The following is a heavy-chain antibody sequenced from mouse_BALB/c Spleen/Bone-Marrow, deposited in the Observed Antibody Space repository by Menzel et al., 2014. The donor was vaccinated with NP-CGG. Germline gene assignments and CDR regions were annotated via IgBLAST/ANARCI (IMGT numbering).Heavy chain of an antibody. D-gene: IGHD1-1*02. Sequence: QVQLQQSGSVLVRPGASVKLSCKTSGYTFTSSWIHWAKQRPGQGLEWIGEIHPNSGNTNYNEKFKDKATLTVDTSSRTAYVDLSNLTSQDSEVYYCAISGGSYEYYVMDYWGQGTPVTVSS. CDR2: IHPNSGNT. CDR3: AISGGSYEYYVMDY. J-gene: IGHJ4*01. CDR1: GYTFTSSW. V-gene: IGHV1S130*01.